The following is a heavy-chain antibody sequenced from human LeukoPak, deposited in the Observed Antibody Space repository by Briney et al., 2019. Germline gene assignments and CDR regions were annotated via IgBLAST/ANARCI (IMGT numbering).Heavy chain of an antibody. V-gene: IGHV4-34*01. CDR1: GGSFSGYY. D-gene: IGHD3-10*01. J-gene: IGHJ3*02. Sequence: PSETLSLTCAVYGGSFSGYYWSWIRQPPGKGLEWVGEINHSGSTNYNPSLKSRVTISVDTSKNQFSLKLSSVTAADTAVYYCARVRWYYYGSGSYYNDAFDIWGQGTMVTVSS. CDR3: ARVRWYYYGSGSYYNDAFDI. CDR2: INHSGST.